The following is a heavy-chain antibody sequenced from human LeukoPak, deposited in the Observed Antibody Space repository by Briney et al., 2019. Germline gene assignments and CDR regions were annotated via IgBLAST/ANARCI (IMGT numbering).Heavy chain of an antibody. Sequence: GGSLRLSCAASGFTFSAYSLNWVRQAPGKGLEWISSISFSGTYIYYADSVKGRITISRDNFKNTLYLQMNSLRVEDTALYYCVNSGFDPWGQGTLVTVSS. CDR2: ISFSGTYI. CDR1: GFTFSAYS. D-gene: IGHD3-10*01. V-gene: IGHV3-21*01. CDR3: VNSGFDP. J-gene: IGHJ5*02.